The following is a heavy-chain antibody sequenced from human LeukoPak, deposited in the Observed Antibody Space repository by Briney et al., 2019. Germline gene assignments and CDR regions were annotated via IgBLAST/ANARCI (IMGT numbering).Heavy chain of an antibody. CDR2: MNPNSGNT. CDR3: ARAPANYYGSGLQRGFDY. V-gene: IGHV1-8*01. Sequence: ASVKVSCKASGYTSTSYDINWVRQATGQGLEWMGWMNPNSGNTGYAQKFQGRVTMTRNTSISTAYMELSSLRSEDTAVYYCARAPANYYGSGLQRGFDYWGQGTLVTVSS. D-gene: IGHD3-10*01. J-gene: IGHJ4*02. CDR1: GYTSTSYD.